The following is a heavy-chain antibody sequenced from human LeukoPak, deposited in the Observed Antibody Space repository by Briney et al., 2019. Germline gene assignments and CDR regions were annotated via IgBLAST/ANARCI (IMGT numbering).Heavy chain of an antibody. CDR3: ARDNNYGVGYLDS. V-gene: IGHV4-31*03. J-gene: IGHJ4*02. Sequence: KPSETLSLTCTVSGGSISSSAYYWSWIRQHPGMGLEWIGYIHYSGSTYCNPSLESRVTISVDTSKNQFSLKVNSVTAADTAVYYCARDNNYGVGYLDSWGQGTLVTVSS. D-gene: IGHD3-10*01. CDR2: IHYSGST. CDR1: GGSISSSAYY.